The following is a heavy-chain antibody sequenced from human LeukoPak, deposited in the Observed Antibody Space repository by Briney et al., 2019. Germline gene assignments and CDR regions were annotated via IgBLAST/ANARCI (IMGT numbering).Heavy chain of an antibody. CDR1: GFTFTTYS. Sequence: GGSLRLSCVASGFTFTTYSLNWVRQAPGKGLEWVSSISSTSSYIYYADSVKGRFTLSRDNAKNSIYLQMDSLRAEDTAVYYCAIAEWALLADYWGQGTLVTVSS. J-gene: IGHJ4*02. CDR2: ISSTSSYI. D-gene: IGHD3-3*01. V-gene: IGHV3-21*04. CDR3: AIAEWALLADY.